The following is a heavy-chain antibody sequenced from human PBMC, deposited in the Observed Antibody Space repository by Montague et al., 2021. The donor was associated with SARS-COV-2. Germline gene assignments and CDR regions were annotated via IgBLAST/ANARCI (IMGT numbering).Heavy chain of an antibody. CDR3: ARAYGGGDCYFYWYFDL. Sequence: CAISGDSVSSNIATWNWIRQSPSRGIEWLGRTYYRSKWYNDYAVSVKSRVIINPDTSDNRISLQLNSVTPEDTAVYYCARAYGGGDCYFYWYFDLWGRGTLVTVSS. D-gene: IGHD2-21*02. CDR1: GDSVSSNIAT. CDR2: TYYRSKWYN. V-gene: IGHV6-1*01. J-gene: IGHJ2*01.